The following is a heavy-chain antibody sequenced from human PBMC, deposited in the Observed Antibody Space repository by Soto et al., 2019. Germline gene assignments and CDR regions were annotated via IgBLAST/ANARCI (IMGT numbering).Heavy chain of an antibody. D-gene: IGHD1-26*01. Sequence: EVQLVESGGGSVQVGGSLRLSCAAPGFTLRSDTMHWVRQVPGKGLVWVSRIKSDGSKYYADSVKGRFTISRDNAKNTLYLEMNSLGAEDTALYYGARGRSGKYGYFDYWGQGVLVTVSS. V-gene: IGHV3-74*01. J-gene: IGHJ4*02. CDR3: ARGRSGKYGYFDY. CDR2: IKSDGSK. CDR1: GFTLRSDT.